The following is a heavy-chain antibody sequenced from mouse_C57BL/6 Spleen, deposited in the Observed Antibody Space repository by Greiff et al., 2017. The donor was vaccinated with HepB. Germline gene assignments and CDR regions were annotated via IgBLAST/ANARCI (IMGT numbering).Heavy chain of an antibody. CDR1: GFTFSDFY. D-gene: IGHD1-1*02. CDR3: SRVVGNYFDY. J-gene: IGHJ2*01. CDR2: SRNKANDYTT. V-gene: IGHV7-1*01. Sequence: DVMLVESGGGLVQSGRSLRLSCATSGFTFSDFYMEWVRQAPGKGLEWIAASRNKANDYTTEYSASVKGRFIVSRDTSQSILYLQMNALRAEDTSIYYCSRVVGNYFDYWGQGTTLTVSS.